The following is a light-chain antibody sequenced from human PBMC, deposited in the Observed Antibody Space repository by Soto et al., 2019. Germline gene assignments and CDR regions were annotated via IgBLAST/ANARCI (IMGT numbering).Light chain of an antibody. J-gene: IGLJ2*01. CDR1: TRDVGGYNY. Sequence: ALTQPPSASGSPGQSVTISCTGTTRDVGGYNYVSWYQQHPGQAPKLIIYEVVKRPSGVPDRISGSKSGNTASLTVSGLQIEDEADYYCSSYRDYNKFVFGEGTKVTVL. V-gene: IGLV2-8*01. CDR2: EVV. CDR3: SSYRDYNKFV.